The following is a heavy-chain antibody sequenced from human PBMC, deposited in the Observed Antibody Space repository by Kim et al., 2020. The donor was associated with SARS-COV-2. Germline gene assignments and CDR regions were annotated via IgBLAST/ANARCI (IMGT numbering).Heavy chain of an antibody. V-gene: IGHV6-1*01. CDR3: ARVGGYGDYHFEY. D-gene: IGHD4-17*01. Sequence: YAVSWKSRITINPDTSKNQFALQLNCVTPEDTAVYYCARVGGYGDYHFEYWGRGTLVTVSS. J-gene: IGHJ4*02.